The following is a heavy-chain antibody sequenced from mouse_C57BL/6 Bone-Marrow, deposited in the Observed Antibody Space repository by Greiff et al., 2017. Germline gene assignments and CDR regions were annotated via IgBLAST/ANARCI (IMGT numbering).Heavy chain of an antibody. Sequence: DVKLVESGGDLVKPGGSLKLSCAASGFTFSSYGMSWVRQTPDKRLEWVATLSSGGSYTYYPDSVKGRFTISRDNAKNTLYLQMSRLKSEDTAVYYGARRGFCGSSYRAWFAYWGQGTLVTVSA. V-gene: IGHV5-6*02. CDR2: LSSGGSYT. CDR1: GFTFSSYG. CDR3: ARRGFCGSSYRAWFAY. J-gene: IGHJ3*01. D-gene: IGHD1-1*01.